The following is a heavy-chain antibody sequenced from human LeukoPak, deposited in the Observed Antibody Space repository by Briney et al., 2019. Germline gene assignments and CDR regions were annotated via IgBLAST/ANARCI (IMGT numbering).Heavy chain of an antibody. J-gene: IGHJ4*02. CDR3: GRDQSNFDY. Sequence: GGSLRLSCAASGFTFSSDSMNWVRQAPGQGLEGGSYISSSSKTIYYADSVEGRFTISRDNAKNSLYLQMNSLRDDDYAVDYCGRDQSNFDYWGQGTLVTVSS. CDR1: GFTFSSDS. V-gene: IGHV3-48*02. CDR2: ISSSSKTI.